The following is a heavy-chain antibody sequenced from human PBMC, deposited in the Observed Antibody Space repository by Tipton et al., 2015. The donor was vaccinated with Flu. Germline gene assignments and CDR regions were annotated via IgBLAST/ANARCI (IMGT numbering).Heavy chain of an antibody. V-gene: IGHV4-39*07. Sequence: TLSLTCTVSGDSISSSYYWGWIRQPPGNGLEWIGSIYYSGSTYYDPSLKSRVTISVDTSKNQFSLKLSSVTAADTAVYYCAREGRREQLALDYWGQGTLVTVSS. CDR3: AREGRREQLALDY. CDR1: GDSISSSYY. D-gene: IGHD6-6*01. J-gene: IGHJ4*02. CDR2: IYYSGST.